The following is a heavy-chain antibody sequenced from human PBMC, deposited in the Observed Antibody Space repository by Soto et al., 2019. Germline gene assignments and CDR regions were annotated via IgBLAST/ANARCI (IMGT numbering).Heavy chain of an antibody. CDR2: ISYDGSNK. J-gene: IGHJ6*03. CDR3: AKDLSITMGAYYYMDV. V-gene: IGHV3-30*18. Sequence: GGSLRLSCAASGFTFSSYGMHWVRQAPGKGLEWVAVISYDGSNKYYADSVKGRFTISRDNSKNTLYLQMNSLRAEDTAVYYCAKDLSITMGAYYYMDVWGKGTTVTVSS. D-gene: IGHD3-10*01. CDR1: GFTFSSYG.